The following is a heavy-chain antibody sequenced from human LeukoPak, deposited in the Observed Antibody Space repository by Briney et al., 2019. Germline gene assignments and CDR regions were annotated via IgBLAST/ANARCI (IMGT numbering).Heavy chain of an antibody. Sequence: GGSLRLSCAASGFTFSSYWMSWVRQAPGKGLEWVANIKQDGSEKYYVDSVKGRFTISRDNAKNSLYLQMNSLRAEDTAVYYCARGDGIVVAFGGYFDYWGQGTLVTVSS. CDR2: IKQDGSEK. V-gene: IGHV3-7*01. D-gene: IGHD2-2*01. CDR3: ARGDGIVVAFGGYFDY. CDR1: GFTFSSYW. J-gene: IGHJ4*02.